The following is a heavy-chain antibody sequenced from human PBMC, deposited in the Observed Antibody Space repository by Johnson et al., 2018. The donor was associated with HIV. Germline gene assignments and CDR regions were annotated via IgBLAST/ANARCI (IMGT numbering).Heavy chain of an antibody. Sequence: NNKYYADSVKGRFTISRDNSKNTLYLQMNSLRAEDTAVYYCARPGGGSSLGAFDIWGQGTMVTVSS. CDR2: NNK. CDR3: ARPGGGSSLGAFDI. V-gene: IGHV3-30-3*01. J-gene: IGHJ3*02. D-gene: IGHD1-26*01.